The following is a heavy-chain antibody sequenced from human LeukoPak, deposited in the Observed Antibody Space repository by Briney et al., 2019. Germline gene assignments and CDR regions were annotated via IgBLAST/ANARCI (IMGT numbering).Heavy chain of an antibody. CDR3: ARLDYYDSSGYYYYFDY. D-gene: IGHD3-22*01. J-gene: IGHJ4*02. CDR2: IYYSGST. V-gene: IGHV4-39*01. CDR1: GGSISSSSYY. Sequence: SETLSLTCTVSGGSISSSSYYWGWIRQPPGKGLEWIVSIYYSGSTYYNPSLKSRVTISVDTSKNQFSLKLSSVTAADTAVYYCARLDYYDSSGYYYYFDYWGQGTLVTVSS.